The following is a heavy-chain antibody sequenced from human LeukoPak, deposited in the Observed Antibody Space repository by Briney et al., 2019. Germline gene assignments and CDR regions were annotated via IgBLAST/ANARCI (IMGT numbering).Heavy chain of an antibody. CDR2: IKQDGSAK. J-gene: IGHJ4*02. V-gene: IGHV3-7*01. CDR1: GFSFSSYS. CDR3: ARDPFDY. Sequence: TGGSLRLSCAASGFSFSSYSINWVRQAPGKGLEWVANIKQDGSAKYYVDSVKGRFTISRDNAKNSLYLQMNSLRAEDTAVYYCARDPFDYWGQGTLVTVSS.